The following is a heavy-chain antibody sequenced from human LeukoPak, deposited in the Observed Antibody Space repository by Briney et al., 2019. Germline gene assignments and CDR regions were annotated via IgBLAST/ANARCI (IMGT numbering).Heavy chain of an antibody. CDR2: IYHSGST. CDR1: GYSISSGCY. CDR3: ARCLRGGSYNSGAFDI. J-gene: IGHJ3*02. D-gene: IGHD1-26*01. Sequence: SETLSLTCTVSGYSISSGCYWGWIRQPPGKGLEWIGSIYHSGSTYCNPSLKSRVTISVDTSKNQFSLKLSSVTAADTAVYYCARCLRGGSYNSGAFDIWGQGTMVTVSS. V-gene: IGHV4-38-2*02.